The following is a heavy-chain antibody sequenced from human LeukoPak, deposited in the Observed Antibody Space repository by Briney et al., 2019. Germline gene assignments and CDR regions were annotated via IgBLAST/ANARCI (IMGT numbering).Heavy chain of an antibody. D-gene: IGHD6-13*01. Sequence: PGGSLRLSCAASGFTFSGYWMSWVRQAPGKGLEWVANIKQDGSEKYYVDSVKGRFTISRDNAKNSLYLQMNSLRAEDTAVYYCARGSLVRPFDYWGQGTLVTVSS. V-gene: IGHV3-7*01. CDR2: IKQDGSEK. CDR1: GFTFSGYW. CDR3: ARGSLVRPFDY. J-gene: IGHJ4*02.